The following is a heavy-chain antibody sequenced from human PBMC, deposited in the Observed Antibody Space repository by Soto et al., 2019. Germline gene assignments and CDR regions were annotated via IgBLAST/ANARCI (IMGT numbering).Heavy chain of an antibody. Sequence: GGSLRLSCAASGFTFSTYVMAWVRQAPGKGLEWVSSISDNGGYTWSADPVQGRFTISRDNSMNTLNLQMNSLRVEDTAVYYCAKMRFRSGYYMDVWGRGTTVTVSS. V-gene: IGHV3-23*01. D-gene: IGHD3-3*01. CDR1: GFTFSTYV. J-gene: IGHJ6*03. CDR3: AKMRFRSGYYMDV. CDR2: ISDNGGYT.